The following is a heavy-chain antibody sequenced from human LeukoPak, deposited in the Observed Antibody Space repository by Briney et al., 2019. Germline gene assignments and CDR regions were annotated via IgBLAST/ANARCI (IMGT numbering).Heavy chain of an antibody. CDR2: IYYSGST. J-gene: IGHJ4*02. D-gene: IGHD3-10*01. V-gene: IGHV4-59*01. Sequence: SETLSLTCTVSGGSISSYYWSWIRQPPGKGLEWIGYIYYSGSTNYNPSLKSRVTISVDTSKNQFSLKLSSVTAADTAVYYCARDDSGLSLWGQGTLVTVSS. CDR3: ARDDSGLSL. CDR1: GGSISSYY.